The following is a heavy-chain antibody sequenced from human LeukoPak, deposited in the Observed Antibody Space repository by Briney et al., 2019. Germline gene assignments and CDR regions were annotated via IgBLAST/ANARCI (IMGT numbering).Heavy chain of an antibody. D-gene: IGHD2-2*01. Sequence: PGGSLRLSCAASGFTFSSYSMNWVRQAPGKGLEWVSSISSSSSYIYYADSVKGRFTISRDNAENSLYLQMNSLRAEDTAVYYCARGVVRYCSSTSCEKPFDYWGQGTLVTVSS. V-gene: IGHV3-21*01. CDR1: GFTFSSYS. J-gene: IGHJ4*02. CDR3: ARGVVRYCSSTSCEKPFDY. CDR2: ISSSSSYI.